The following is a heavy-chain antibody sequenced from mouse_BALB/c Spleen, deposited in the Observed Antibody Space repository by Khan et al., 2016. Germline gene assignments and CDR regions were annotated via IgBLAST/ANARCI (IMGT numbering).Heavy chain of an antibody. CDR1: GFTFSTYG. V-gene: IGHV5-6-3*01. CDR2: INSNGGSN. D-gene: IGHD2-14*01. Sequence: EVELVESGGGLVQPGGSLKLSCAASGFTFSTYGMSWVRQSPDKRLELVATINSNGGSNYYPDSVKGRFTISRYNAKNTLFLQMSILKSEDTAMYYCARENYRYYFDYWGRGTILTVSA. J-gene: IGHJ2*01. CDR3: ARENYRYYFDY.